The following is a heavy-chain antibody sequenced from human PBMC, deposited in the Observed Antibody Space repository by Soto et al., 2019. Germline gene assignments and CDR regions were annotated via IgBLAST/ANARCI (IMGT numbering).Heavy chain of an antibody. CDR2: IITTGGNM. Sequence: EVQLVESGGGLVQPGGSLRLSCAASGFSFSTYSMNWVRQAPGKGLEWLSYIITTGGNMFYADSVRGRFTISRDNGKNSVYLQMNSLRDEETAVYYCARDIGYAFDMWGQGTRVTVSS. D-gene: IGHD2-15*01. V-gene: IGHV3-48*02. CDR1: GFSFSTYS. J-gene: IGHJ3*02. CDR3: ARDIGYAFDM.